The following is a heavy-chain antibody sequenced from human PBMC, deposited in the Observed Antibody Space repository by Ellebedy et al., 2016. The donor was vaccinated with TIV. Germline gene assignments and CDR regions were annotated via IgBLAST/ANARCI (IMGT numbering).Heavy chain of an antibody. V-gene: IGHV3-15*01. CDR3: SWGGERVEDYYFGS. CDR1: GLTFRDAW. CDR2: LKSKGAGETA. Sequence: PGGSLRLSCVVSGLTFRDAWLNWVRQAPGKGPEWVGRLKSKGAGETADYAAPVKGRFTISRDDSQNTLYLQMNSLKIEDTAVYYCSWGGERVEDYYFGSWGQGTLVTVSS. D-gene: IGHD3-16*01. J-gene: IGHJ4*02.